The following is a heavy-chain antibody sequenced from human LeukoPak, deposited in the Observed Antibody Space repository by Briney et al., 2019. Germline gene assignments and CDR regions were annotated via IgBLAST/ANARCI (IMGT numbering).Heavy chain of an antibody. CDR1: GYTFTSYY. CDR2: INPSGGST. Sequence: ASVKVSCKASGYTFTSYYMHWVRQAPGQGLEWMGIINPSGGSTSYAQKFQGRVTMTRDTSTSTVYMELSSLRSEDTAVYYCARGQARYGSGAYYYYGMDVWGQGTTVTVSS. V-gene: IGHV1-46*01. J-gene: IGHJ6*02. CDR3: ARGQARYGSGAYYYYGMDV. D-gene: IGHD3-10*01.